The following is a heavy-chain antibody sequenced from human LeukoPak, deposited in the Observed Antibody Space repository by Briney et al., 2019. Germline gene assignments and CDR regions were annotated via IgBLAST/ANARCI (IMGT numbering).Heavy chain of an antibody. Sequence: ASVKVSCKASGYTFTSYAMNWVRQAPGQGLEWMGWINTNTGNPTYAQGFTGRFVFSLDTSVSTAYLQISSLKAEDTAVYYCARDRPINDGDYLFFGYFDYWGQGTLVTVSS. J-gene: IGHJ4*02. D-gene: IGHD4-17*01. CDR3: ARDRPINDGDYLFFGYFDY. CDR2: INTNTGNP. V-gene: IGHV7-4-1*02. CDR1: GYTFTSYA.